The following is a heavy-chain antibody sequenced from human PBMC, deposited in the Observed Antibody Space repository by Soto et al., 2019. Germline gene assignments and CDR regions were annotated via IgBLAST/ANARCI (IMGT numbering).Heavy chain of an antibody. V-gene: IGHV4-31*03. D-gene: IGHD2-2*01. CDR3: ARDGGGSCSSPRCYPSGRMEA. CDR2: IYYSGST. J-gene: IGHJ6*01. CDR1: GGSISSGGYY. Sequence: QVQLQESGPGLVKPSQTLSLTCTVSGGSISSGGYYWSCILQHPGQVRRGMGNIYYSGSTYYNPSLKGRVTMSVDTSHTRFSLKLSSVNAADTAVYYVARDGGGSCSSPRCYPSGRMEACGHGTPVTVFS.